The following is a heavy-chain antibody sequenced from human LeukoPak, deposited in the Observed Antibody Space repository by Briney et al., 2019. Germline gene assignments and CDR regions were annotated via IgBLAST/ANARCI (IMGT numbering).Heavy chain of an antibody. CDR3: ARGLDLEGLDY. J-gene: IGHJ4*02. Sequence: SETLSLTCAVSGGSFSDYNWTWLRQSPDKGLEWMGEINDSGTSHYNPSLKSRVTISVDTAKNQFSLELRSVTAADTAVYYCARGLDLEGLDYWGQGTLVTVSS. D-gene: IGHD1-1*01. CDR1: GGSFSDYN. V-gene: IGHV4-34*01. CDR2: INDSGTS.